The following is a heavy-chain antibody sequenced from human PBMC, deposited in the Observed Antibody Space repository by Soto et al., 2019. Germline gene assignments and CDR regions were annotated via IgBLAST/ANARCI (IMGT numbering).Heavy chain of an antibody. J-gene: IGHJ4*02. Sequence: QVHLVESGGGVVQPERSLRLSCVASGFAFSSFAMHWVRQAPGKGLEWVAVLSYDGSNRFYTDSVKGRFTISRDNFRNTMYLQMNSLRPEDTAMYYCGRDREGYSSGWYLEYWGQGTPVTVSS. CDR2: LSYDGSNR. CDR1: GFAFSSFA. V-gene: IGHV3-30-3*01. D-gene: IGHD6-19*01. CDR3: GRDREGYSSGWYLEY.